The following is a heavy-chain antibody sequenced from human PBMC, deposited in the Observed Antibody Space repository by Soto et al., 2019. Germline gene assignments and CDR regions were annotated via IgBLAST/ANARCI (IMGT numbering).Heavy chain of an antibody. CDR3: ARSPRITIFGVVISPPFDY. V-gene: IGHV4-39*01. CDR2: IYYSGST. Sequence: SETLSLTCTVSGGSISSSSYYWGWIRQPPGKGLEWIGSIYYSGSTYYNPSLKSRVTISVDTSKNQFSLKLSSVTAADTAVYYCARSPRITIFGVVISPPFDYWGQGTLVTVS. CDR1: GGSISSSSYY. D-gene: IGHD3-3*01. J-gene: IGHJ4*02.